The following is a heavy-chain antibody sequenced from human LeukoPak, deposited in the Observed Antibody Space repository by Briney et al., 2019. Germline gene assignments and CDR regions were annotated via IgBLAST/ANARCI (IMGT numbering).Heavy chain of an antibody. CDR1: GFTFSSYG. CDR2: TSGSGGST. V-gene: IGHV3-23*01. CDR3: AKRKVPAANYFDY. Sequence: PGGTLRLSCAASGFTFSSYGMSWVRQAPGKGLEWVSATSGSGGSTYYADSVKGRFTISRDNSKNTLYLQMNSLRAEDTAVYYCAKRKVPAANYFDYWGQGTLVTVSS. J-gene: IGHJ4*02. D-gene: IGHD2-2*01.